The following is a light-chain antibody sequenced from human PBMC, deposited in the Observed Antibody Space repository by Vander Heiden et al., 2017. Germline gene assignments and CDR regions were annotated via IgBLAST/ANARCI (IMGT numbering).Light chain of an antibody. CDR2: GTS. CDR1: QSVSIN. CDR3: QQYYNWPWT. Sequence: EIVMTQSQVTLSVSPGEGATLTCRASQSVSINLAWYQQKPGQAPRLLIYGTSARETGIPARFSGSGSGTEFTLTISSLLSEDFAIYYCQQYYNWPWTFGHGTKVEIK. V-gene: IGKV3-15*01. J-gene: IGKJ1*01.